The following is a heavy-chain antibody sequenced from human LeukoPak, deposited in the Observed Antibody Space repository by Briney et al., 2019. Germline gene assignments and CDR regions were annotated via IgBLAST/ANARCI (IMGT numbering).Heavy chain of an antibody. CDR1: GFTFNSYW. CDR2: RKQDGSEK. D-gene: IGHD3-22*01. CDR3: ASIEYYYDSSGYYPFDY. Sequence: GALRRFCAASGFTFNSYWMSWVRQAPGKGLEWVANRKQDGSEKYYVDPVKGRFTISRDNAKNSLYLQMNSLRAEDTAVYYCASIEYYYDSSGYYPFDYWGQGTLVTVPS. J-gene: IGHJ4*02. V-gene: IGHV3-7*01.